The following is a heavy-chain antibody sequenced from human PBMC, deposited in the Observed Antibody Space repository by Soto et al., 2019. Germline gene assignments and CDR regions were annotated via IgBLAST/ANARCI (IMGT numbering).Heavy chain of an antibody. CDR1: GYTFTSYG. CDR2: LSAYNGNT. CDR3: ARWGGSGYEYSNY. J-gene: IGHJ4*02. D-gene: IGHD5-12*01. V-gene: IGHV1-18*01. Sequence: ASVKVSCKASGYTFTSYGISWVRQAPVQGLEWMVCLSAYNGNTNYAQKLQGRVTMTTDTSTSTAYMGLRSLRSDDTAVYYCARWGGSGYEYSNYWGQGTLVTVSS.